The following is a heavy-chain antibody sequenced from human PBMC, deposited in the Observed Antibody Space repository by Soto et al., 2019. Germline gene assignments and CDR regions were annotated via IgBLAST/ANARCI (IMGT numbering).Heavy chain of an antibody. CDR1: GYTFTSYA. D-gene: IGHD2-2*01. Sequence: ASVKVSCKASGYTFTSYAMHWVRQAPGQRLEWMGWINAGNGNTKYSQNFQGRVTITRDASASTVYMELSSLRSEDTAVYYFASRGFCISTSCLADYYGMDVWCQGTTVTVSS. CDR2: INAGNGNT. V-gene: IGHV1-3*01. CDR3: ASRGFCISTSCLADYYGMDV. J-gene: IGHJ6*02.